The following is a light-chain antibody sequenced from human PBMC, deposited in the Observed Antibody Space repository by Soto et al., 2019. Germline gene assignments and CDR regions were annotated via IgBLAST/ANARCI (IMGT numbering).Light chain of an antibody. CDR3: SSYAGSRNV. V-gene: IGLV2-8*01. CDR1: SSDVGGYNY. Sequence: QSVLPQPPSASGSPGQSVAISFTGTSSDVGGYNYVSWYQQHPGKAPKLMIDEVNKRPSGVPDRFSGSKSGNTASLTVSGLQAEDEADYYCSSYAGSRNVFGTGTKVTVL. J-gene: IGLJ1*01. CDR2: EVN.